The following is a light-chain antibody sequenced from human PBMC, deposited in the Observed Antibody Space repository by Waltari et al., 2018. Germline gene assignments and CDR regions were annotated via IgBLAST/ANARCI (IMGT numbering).Light chain of an antibody. CDR3: CSYTTMNTLI. V-gene: IGLV2-14*01. CDR2: EVS. J-gene: IGLJ2*01. CDR1: SSDVGGYKY. Sequence: QSALTQPASVSGSPGQSSTISCTGTSSDVGGYKYVSWYQHHPGKAPKLLIYEVSDRPPGCATRFSAARSGNTASLTISGLQAEDEADYYCCSYTTMNTLIFGGGTKVTVL.